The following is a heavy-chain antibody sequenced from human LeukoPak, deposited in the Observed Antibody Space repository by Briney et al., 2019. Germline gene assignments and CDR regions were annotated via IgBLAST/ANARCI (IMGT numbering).Heavy chain of an antibody. V-gene: IGHV3-43*02. Sequence: GGSLRLSCAASGFTFDNYAIHWVRQAPGKGLEWVSLISGDGGCTYYADSMKGRFTISRDNSKNSLYLQVNSLRTEDTALYYCARDTQEFFQHWGQGTLVTVSS. CDR2: ISGDGGCT. CDR1: GFTFDNYA. J-gene: IGHJ1*01. CDR3: ARDTQEFFQH.